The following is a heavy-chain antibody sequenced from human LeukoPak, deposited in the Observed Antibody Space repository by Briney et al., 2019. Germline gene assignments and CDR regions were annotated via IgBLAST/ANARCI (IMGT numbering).Heavy chain of an antibody. Sequence: SGGSLRLSCAASGFNFANHAMSWVRQTPGKGLEWVSAISNNGGYTYYADSVQGRFTISRDNSKSTLCLQMNSLRAEDTAVYYCAKQLGYCSDGSCYFPYWGQGTLVTVSS. CDR2: ISNNGGYT. D-gene: IGHD2-15*01. CDR3: AKQLGYCSDGSCYFPY. CDR1: GFNFANHA. V-gene: IGHV3-23*01. J-gene: IGHJ4*02.